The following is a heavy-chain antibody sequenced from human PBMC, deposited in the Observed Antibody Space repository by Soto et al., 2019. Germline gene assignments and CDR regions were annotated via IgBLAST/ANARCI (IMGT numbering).Heavy chain of an antibody. J-gene: IGHJ4*02. V-gene: IGHV1-8*02. D-gene: IGHD6-19*01. CDR3: ARVLGIAVAPPGY. CDR1: GYTLTDLS. Sequence: ASVRVSCRVSGYTLTDLSIHLVRQAPGQGLEWMGWMNPNSGNTGYAQKFQGRVTMTRNTSISTAYMELSSLRSEDTAVYYCARVLGIAVAPPGYWGQGTLVTVS. CDR2: MNPNSGNT.